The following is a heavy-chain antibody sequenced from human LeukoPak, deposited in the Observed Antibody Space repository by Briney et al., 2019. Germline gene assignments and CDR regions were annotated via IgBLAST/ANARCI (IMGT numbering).Heavy chain of an antibody. Sequence: GASLRLSCAASGFTFSSYAMSWVRQAPGKGLEWVSAISGSGGSTYYADSVKGRFTISRDNPKNTLYLQMNSLRAEDTAVYYCAKNLRVYYFDYWGQGTLVTVSS. V-gene: IGHV3-23*01. CDR2: ISGSGGST. CDR1: GFTFSSYA. D-gene: IGHD4-17*01. J-gene: IGHJ4*02. CDR3: AKNLRVYYFDY.